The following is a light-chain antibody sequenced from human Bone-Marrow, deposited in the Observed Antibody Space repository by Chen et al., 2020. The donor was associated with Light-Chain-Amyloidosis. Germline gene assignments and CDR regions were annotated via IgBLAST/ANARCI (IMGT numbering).Light chain of an antibody. V-gene: IGLV2-14*03. CDR1: SSDVGGYNY. J-gene: IGLJ2*01. Sequence: QSVLTQPASVSGSPGQSITISCSGTSSDVGGYNYVSWYQQHPGKVPKLILYDVHNRPSGVSHRFSGSKSGNTASRTISGLQTEDEADYYCSSYRSNITGLVFGGGTKLTVL. CDR3: SSYRSNITGLV. CDR2: DVH.